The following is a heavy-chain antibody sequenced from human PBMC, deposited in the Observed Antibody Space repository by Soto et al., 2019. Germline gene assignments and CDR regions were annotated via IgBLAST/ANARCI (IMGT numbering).Heavy chain of an antibody. J-gene: IGHJ4*02. CDR3: ARDRDNSNWPNFES. D-gene: IGHD6-13*01. CDR2: VIPFLDIT. CDR1: GGTFSIYT. Sequence: QVQLVQSGSEVKKPGSSVRVSCKASGGTFSIYTISWVRQAPGQGLERMGRVIPFLDITSYSQRFQGRVTITADKSTTTVYMELSSLRSEDTAVYYCARDRDNSNWPNFESWGQGTLVTVSS. V-gene: IGHV1-69*02.